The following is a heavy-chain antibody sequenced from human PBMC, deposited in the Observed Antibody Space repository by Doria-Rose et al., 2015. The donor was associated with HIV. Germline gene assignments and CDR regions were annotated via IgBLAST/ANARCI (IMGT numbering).Heavy chain of an antibody. V-gene: IGHV2-26*01. CDR2: IFSDDER. J-gene: IGHJ4*02. CDR3: ARIKSSRWYHKYYFDF. CDR1: GVSLSSPGMG. D-gene: IGHD6-13*01. Sequence: SGPVLVKPTETLTLTCTVSGVSLSSPGMGVSWIRQPPGKALEWLANIFSDDERSYKTSLKIRLTISRGTSKSQVVLTMTDMDPVDTATYYCARIKSSRWYHKYYFDFWGRGTLVIASA.